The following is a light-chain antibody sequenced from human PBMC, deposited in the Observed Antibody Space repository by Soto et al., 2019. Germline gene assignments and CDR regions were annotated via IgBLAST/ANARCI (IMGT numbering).Light chain of an antibody. CDR2: AAS. J-gene: IGKJ1*01. CDR3: QQDYSYPQT. Sequence: AIRMTQSPSSLSASTGDRVTITCRASQGISSNLAWYQQKPGKASKLLIYAASTLQSGVPSRFSGSESETDFTLTISCLQSEDFATYYRQQDYSYPQTFGQGTKVEIK. CDR1: QGISSN. V-gene: IGKV1-8*01.